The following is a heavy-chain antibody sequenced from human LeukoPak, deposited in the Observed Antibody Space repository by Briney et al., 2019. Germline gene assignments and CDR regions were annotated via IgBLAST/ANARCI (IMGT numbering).Heavy chain of an antibody. CDR3: ATRPHSYGYDAFDI. CDR2: ISAYNGNT. Sequence: ALVKVSCKASGYTFTSYGISWVRQAPGQGLEWMGWISAYNGNTNYAQKLQGRVTMTTDTSTSTAYMELRSLRSDDTAVYYCATRPHSYGYDAFDIWGQGTMVTVSS. V-gene: IGHV1-18*01. J-gene: IGHJ3*02. CDR1: GYTFTSYG. D-gene: IGHD5-18*01.